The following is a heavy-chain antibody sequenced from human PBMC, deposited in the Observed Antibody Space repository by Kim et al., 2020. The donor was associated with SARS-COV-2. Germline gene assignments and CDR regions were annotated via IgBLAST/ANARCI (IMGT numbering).Heavy chain of an antibody. D-gene: IGHD2-15*01. J-gene: IGHJ4*02. CDR1: GYTFTSYD. CDR3: ASGRPYWVVVVAANDY. Sequence: ASVKVSCKASGYTFTSYDINWVRQATGQGLEWMGWMNPNSGNTGYAQKFQGRVTMTRNTSISTAYMELSSLRSEDTAVYYCASGRPYWVVVVAANDYWGQGTLVTVSS. V-gene: IGHV1-8*01. CDR2: MNPNSGNT.